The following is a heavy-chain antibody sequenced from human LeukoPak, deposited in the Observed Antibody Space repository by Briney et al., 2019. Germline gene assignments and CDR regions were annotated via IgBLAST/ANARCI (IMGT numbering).Heavy chain of an antibody. J-gene: IGHJ4*02. V-gene: IGHV1-24*01. CDR1: GYTLTELS. Sequence: ASVKVSCKVSGYTLTELSMHWVRQAPGKGLEWMGGFDPEDGETIYAQKLQGRVTMTTDTSTSTAYMELRSLRSDDTAVYYCARDWRGYSGYNYWGQGTLVTVSS. D-gene: IGHD5-12*01. CDR3: ARDWRGYSGYNY. CDR2: FDPEDGET.